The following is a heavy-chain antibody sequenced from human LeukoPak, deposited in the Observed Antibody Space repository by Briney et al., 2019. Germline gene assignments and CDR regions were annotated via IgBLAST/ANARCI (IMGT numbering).Heavy chain of an antibody. V-gene: IGHV1-69*05. J-gene: IGHJ4*02. D-gene: IGHD3-22*01. CDR2: IIPIFGTA. CDR3: ARGRGSSGYPPYYFDY. Sequence: SVKVSCKASGGTFSSYAISWVRQAPGQGLEWMGGIIPIFGTANYAQKFQGRVTITTDESTSTAYMELSSLRSEDTAVYYCARGRGSSGYPPYYFDYWGQGTLVTVFS. CDR1: GGTFSSYA.